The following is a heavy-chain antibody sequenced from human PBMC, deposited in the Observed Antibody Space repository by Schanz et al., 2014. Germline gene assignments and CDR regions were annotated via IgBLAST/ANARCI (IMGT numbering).Heavy chain of an antibody. CDR1: GFAFSSFA. J-gene: IGHJ4*02. CDR2: IKEDGSVK. Sequence: EVQLMESGGGLVKPGGSLRLSCVASGFAFSSFAMTWVRQAPGRGLEWVANIKEDGSVKDYVDSVKGRFTISRDNSKNSLYLQMNSLRAEDTAVYYCARIGGSVFDYWAQGTLVTVSS. D-gene: IGHD3-10*01. V-gene: IGHV3-7*03. CDR3: ARIGGSVFDY.